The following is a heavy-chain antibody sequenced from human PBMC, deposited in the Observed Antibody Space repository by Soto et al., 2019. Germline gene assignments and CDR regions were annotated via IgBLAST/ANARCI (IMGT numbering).Heavy chain of an antibody. D-gene: IGHD3-22*01. V-gene: IGHV4-59*01. CDR3: ARVGRYDSSGYYYLNWFDP. J-gene: IGHJ5*02. CDR1: GGSISSDY. CDR2: IYYSGST. Sequence: SETLSLTCTVSGGSISSDYWSWIRQPPVKGLEWIGYIYYSGSTNYNPSLKSRVTISVDTSKNQFSLKLSSVTAADTAVYYCARVGRYDSSGYYYLNWFDPWGQGTLVTVSS.